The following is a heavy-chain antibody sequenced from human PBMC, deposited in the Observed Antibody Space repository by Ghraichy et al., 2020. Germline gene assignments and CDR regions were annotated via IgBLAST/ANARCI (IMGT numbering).Heavy chain of an antibody. CDR1: GFTFDDYA. CDR3: AKSIYCSGPNCPNDAFHV. CDR2: ISWNSGNI. D-gene: IGHD6-19*01. Sequence: GGSLRLSCAASGFTFDDYAMHWVRQAPGKGLEWVSGISWNSGNIHYADSVKGRFTVSRDNAENSLHLQMNSLRPEDTAFYYCAKSIYCSGPNCPNDAFHVWGQGTMVTVSS. J-gene: IGHJ3*01. V-gene: IGHV3-9*01.